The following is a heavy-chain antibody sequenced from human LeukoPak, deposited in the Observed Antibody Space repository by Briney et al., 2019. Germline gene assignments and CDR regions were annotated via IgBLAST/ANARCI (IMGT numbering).Heavy chain of an antibody. CDR1: GFTFSDCA. CDR2: IRSTGGST. Sequence: GGSLILSCAASGFTFSDCAMSWVRQAPGKGLEWVSGIRSTGGSTYYADSVKGRFTISRDNSGNTLYLQMNSLRAEDTAVYYCAKVRNYDILTGYENWFDSWGQGTLVSVSS. CDR3: AKVRNYDILTGYENWFDS. V-gene: IGHV3-23*01. J-gene: IGHJ5*01. D-gene: IGHD3-9*01.